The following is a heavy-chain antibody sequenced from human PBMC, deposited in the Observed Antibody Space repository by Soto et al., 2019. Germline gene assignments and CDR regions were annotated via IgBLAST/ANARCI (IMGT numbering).Heavy chain of an antibody. CDR2: ISGSGGST. Sequence: PGGSLRLSYAASGFTFSGYSMDWVRQAPGKGLEWVSAISGSGGSTYYAGSVKGRFTISRDNSKNTLYLQMNSLRAEDTAVYYCAKRAVESGSYVYFDYWGQGTLVTVSS. CDR3: AKRAVESGSYVYFDY. J-gene: IGHJ4*02. D-gene: IGHD1-26*01. CDR1: GFTFSGYS. V-gene: IGHV3-23*01.